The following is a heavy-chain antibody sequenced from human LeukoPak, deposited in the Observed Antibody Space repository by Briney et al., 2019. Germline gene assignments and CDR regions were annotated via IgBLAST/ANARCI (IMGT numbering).Heavy chain of an antibody. CDR3: ARESSLTATVVIK. CDR2: IYYSGST. Sequence: SETLSLTCTDSGASISSGDYYWSWIRQPPGKGLEWIGYIYYSGSTYYNPSLKSRVTISVDTSKNQFSLKLSSVTAADTAVYYCARESSLTATVVIKWGQGTLVTVSS. CDR1: GASISSGDYY. V-gene: IGHV4-30-4*08. J-gene: IGHJ4*02. D-gene: IGHD4-23*01.